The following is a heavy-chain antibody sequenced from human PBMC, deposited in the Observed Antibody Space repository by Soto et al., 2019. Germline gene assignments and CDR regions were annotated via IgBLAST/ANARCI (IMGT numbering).Heavy chain of an antibody. CDR2: ISYDGSNK. CDR1: GFTFSSYA. Sequence: GGSLRLSCAASGFTFSSYAMHWVRQAPGKGLEWVAVISYDGSNKYYADSVKGRFTISRDNSKNTLYLQMNSLRAEDTAVYYCARDSWLRCFDYWGQGTLVTVSS. V-gene: IGHV3-30-3*01. J-gene: IGHJ4*02. D-gene: IGHD5-12*01. CDR3: ARDSWLRCFDY.